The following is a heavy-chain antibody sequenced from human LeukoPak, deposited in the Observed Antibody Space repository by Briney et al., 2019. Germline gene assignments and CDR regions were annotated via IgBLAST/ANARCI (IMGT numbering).Heavy chain of an antibody. CDR3: ARDSLMAGTHYYYGMDV. V-gene: IGHV4-59*01. Sequence: SETLSLTCTVSGGSISSYYWNWIRQPPGMGLEWIAYIYYSGSTNYNPSLKSRVTISVDTSKNQFSLKLSSVTAADTAVYYCARDSLMAGTHYYYGMDVWGQGTTVTVSS. CDR1: GGSISSYY. J-gene: IGHJ6*02. CDR2: IYYSGST. D-gene: IGHD6-19*01.